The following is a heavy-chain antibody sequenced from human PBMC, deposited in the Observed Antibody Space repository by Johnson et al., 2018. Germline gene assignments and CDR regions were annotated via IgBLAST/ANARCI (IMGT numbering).Heavy chain of an antibody. CDR2: ISWNSGSI. CDR1: GFTFDDYA. CDR3: VKLTEGGHGSGIYYYGMDV. J-gene: IGHJ6*02. D-gene: IGHD3-10*01. V-gene: IGHV3-9*01. Sequence: EVQLLESGGGLVQPGRSXRLSCAASGFTFDDYAMHWVRQAPGKGLEWVSGISWNSGSIGYADSVKGRFTISRDNAKNSLYLQMNSLRAEETALYYCVKLTEGGHGSGIYYYGMDVWGQGTTVIVSS.